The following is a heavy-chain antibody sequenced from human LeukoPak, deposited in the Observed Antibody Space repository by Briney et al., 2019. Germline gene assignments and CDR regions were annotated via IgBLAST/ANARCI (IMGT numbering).Heavy chain of an antibody. Sequence: SETLSLTCAVYGESFSGYYWSWIRQPPGKGLEWIGEINHSGSTNNNPTLKSRVTISEDTSKNQFSLKLSSVTAADTAVYYCARRSDYDILTGYSNSRFDPWGQGTLVTVSS. CDR3: ARRSDYDILTGYSNSRFDP. V-gene: IGHV4-34*01. D-gene: IGHD3-9*01. J-gene: IGHJ5*02. CDR2: INHSGST. CDR1: GESFSGYY.